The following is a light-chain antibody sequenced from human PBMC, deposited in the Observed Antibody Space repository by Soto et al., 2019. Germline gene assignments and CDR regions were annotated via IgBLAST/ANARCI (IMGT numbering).Light chain of an antibody. Sequence: EVVMTQSPATLSVSPGERATLSCRASQSVNANLAWYQQMPGQAPRLLIHGASNRATGIPARFSGSGFGTEFILTISSLQSEDFAVYYGQQYNTWLWTFGQGTKVEI. CDR1: QSVNAN. J-gene: IGKJ1*01. CDR2: GAS. V-gene: IGKV3-15*01. CDR3: QQYNTWLWT.